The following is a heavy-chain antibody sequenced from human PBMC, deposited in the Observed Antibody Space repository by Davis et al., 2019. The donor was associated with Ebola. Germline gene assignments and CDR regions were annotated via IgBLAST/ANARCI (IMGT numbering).Heavy chain of an antibody. V-gene: IGHV1-69*10. CDR3: ARVIREYSYGYDY. Sequence: AASVKVSCKASGYTFTGYYMHWVRQAPGQGLEWMGGIIPILGIANYAQKFQGRVTITADKSTSTAYMELSSLRSEDTAVYYCARVIREYSYGYDYWGQGTLVTVSS. D-gene: IGHD5-18*01. CDR2: IIPILGIA. CDR1: GYTFTGYY. J-gene: IGHJ4*02.